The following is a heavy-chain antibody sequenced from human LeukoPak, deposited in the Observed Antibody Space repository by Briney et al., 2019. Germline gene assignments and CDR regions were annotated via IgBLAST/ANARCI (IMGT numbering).Heavy chain of an antibody. J-gene: IGHJ4*02. D-gene: IGHD6-13*01. CDR1: GYTFTSYY. CDR3: ARVKEYSSSPLDY. CDR2: INGNGGST. V-gene: IGHV1-46*01. Sequence: ASVKVSCKASGYTFTSYYMHWVRQAPGQGLEWMGIINGNGGSTRYAQKFQGRVTMTVDMSTSTVYMELNSLRSVDTAVYYCARVKEYSSSPLDYWGQGTLVTVSS.